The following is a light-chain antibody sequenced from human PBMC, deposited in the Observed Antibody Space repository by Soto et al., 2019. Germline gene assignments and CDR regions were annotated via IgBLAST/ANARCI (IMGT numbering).Light chain of an antibody. V-gene: IGKV3-15*01. J-gene: IGKJ2*01. CDR3: QQSNSWPYT. CDR1: QSVSSN. CDR2: GAS. Sequence: EIVMTQSPATLSVAPGERATLSCRAIQSVSSNFAWYQQKPGQGPMLLFYGASTRATGIPARFIGSGSGTDFTLTIISLQSEDFAVYYCQQSNSWPYTFGQGTKLEIK.